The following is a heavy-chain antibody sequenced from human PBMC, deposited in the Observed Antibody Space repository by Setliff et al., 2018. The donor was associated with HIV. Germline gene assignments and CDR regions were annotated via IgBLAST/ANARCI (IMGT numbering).Heavy chain of an antibody. Sequence: PGGSLRLSCAASGFTFSSYAMSWVRQAPGKGLEWVSGISWNSGSIGYADSVKGRFTISRDNAKNSLYLQMNSLRAEDTALYYCAKEPILTGYFDYWGQGTLVTVSS. J-gene: IGHJ4*02. V-gene: IGHV3-9*01. D-gene: IGHD3-9*01. CDR1: GFTFSSYA. CDR3: AKEPILTGYFDY. CDR2: ISWNSGSI.